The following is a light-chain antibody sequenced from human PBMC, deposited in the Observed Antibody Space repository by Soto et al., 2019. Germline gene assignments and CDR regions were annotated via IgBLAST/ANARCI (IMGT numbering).Light chain of an antibody. CDR2: AAS. J-gene: IGKJ4*01. CDR1: QGISSY. V-gene: IGKV1-9*01. CDR3: QQLNSYLT. Sequence: IQLTQSPSSLSASIGDRVTITYRASQGISSYLAWYQQKPGKAPKLLIYAASTLQSGVPSRFSGSGSGTDFTLTISSLQPEDFATYYCQQLNSYLTFGGGTKVEIK.